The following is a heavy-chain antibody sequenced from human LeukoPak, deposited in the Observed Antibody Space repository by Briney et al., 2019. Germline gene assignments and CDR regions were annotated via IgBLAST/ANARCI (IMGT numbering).Heavy chain of an antibody. CDR2: IYTSGST. V-gene: IGHV4-61*02. CDR1: VGSISSGSYY. D-gene: IGHD4-11*01. Sequence: SETLSLTCTVSVGSISSGSYYWSWIRQPAGKGLEWIGRIYTSGSTNYNPSLKSRVTISVDTSKNQFSLKLSSVTAADTAVYYCARDRGLYSNYPVMIDPWGQGTLVTVSS. J-gene: IGHJ5*02. CDR3: ARDRGLYSNYPVMIDP.